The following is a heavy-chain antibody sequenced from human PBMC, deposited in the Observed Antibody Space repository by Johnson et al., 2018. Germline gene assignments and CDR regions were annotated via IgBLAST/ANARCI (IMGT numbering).Heavy chain of an antibody. CDR1: GFTFSSYG. J-gene: IGHJ1*01. V-gene: IGHV3-33*01. D-gene: IGHD3-22*01. CDR3: ARDGGYYYDSSGYYLAEYFQH. Sequence: QVQLVQSGGGVVQPGRSLRLSCAASGFTFSSYGMHWVRQAPGKGLEGVAVIWYDGSNKYYADSVKGRLTISRDNSKNPRYLQMTSLRAEDTAVYYCARDGGYYYDSSGYYLAEYFQHWGQGTLVTVSS. CDR2: IWYDGSNK.